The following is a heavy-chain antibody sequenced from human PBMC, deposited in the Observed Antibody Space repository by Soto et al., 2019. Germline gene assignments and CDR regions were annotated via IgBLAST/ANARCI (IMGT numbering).Heavy chain of an antibody. CDR2: INHSGST. V-gene: IGHV4-34*01. Sequence: QVQLQQWGAGLLKPSETLSLTCAVYGGSFRGYYWSWIRQPPGKGLEWIGEINHSGSTNYNPSLKSRVTISVDTSKNQFSLKLSSVTAADTAVYYCARGAQVKQWLRLPFDYWGQGTLVTVSS. D-gene: IGHD5-12*01. J-gene: IGHJ4*02. CDR3: ARGAQVKQWLRLPFDY. CDR1: GGSFRGYY.